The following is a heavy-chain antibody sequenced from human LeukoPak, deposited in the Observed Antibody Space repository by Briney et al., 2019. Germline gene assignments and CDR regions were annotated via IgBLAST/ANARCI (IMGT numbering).Heavy chain of an antibody. D-gene: IGHD3-10*01. V-gene: IGHV3-48*03. CDR1: GFTFSSYE. CDR3: ARDLTLKPWAITMVRGVTPQ. J-gene: IGHJ4*02. Sequence: GGSLRLSCAASGFTFSSYEMNWVRQAPGKGLEWVSYISSSGSTIYYADSVEGRFTISRDNAKNSLYLQMNSLRAEDTAVYYCARDLTLKPWAITMVRGVTPQWGQGTLVTVSS. CDR2: ISSSGSTI.